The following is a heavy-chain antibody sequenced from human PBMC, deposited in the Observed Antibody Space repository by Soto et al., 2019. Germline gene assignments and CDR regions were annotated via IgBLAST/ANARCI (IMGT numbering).Heavy chain of an antibody. CDR2: ISYDGNKK. D-gene: IGHD2-2*01. V-gene: IGHV3-30*18. CDR1: GFTFNNYG. J-gene: IGHJ6*03. Sequence: QVQLVESGGGVVQPGRSLRLSCAASGFTFNNYGIHWVRQAPGKGLEWVSFISYDGNKKYYADSVKGRFTISRDNSKNTLFLQMNSLRREDTAVYFCAKDSTRDYYYYMDVGGKGTTVTVSS. CDR3: AKDSTRDYYYYMDV.